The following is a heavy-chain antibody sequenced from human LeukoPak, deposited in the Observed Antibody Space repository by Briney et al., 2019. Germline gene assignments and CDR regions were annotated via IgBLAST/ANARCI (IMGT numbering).Heavy chain of an antibody. V-gene: IGHV3-21*01. CDR1: GFTFSSYS. CDR3: ARDPTGYSSGWYSGREVNWFDP. D-gene: IGHD6-19*01. CDR2: ISSSSSYI. Sequence: TPGGSLRLSCAASGFTFSSYSMNWVRQAPGKGLEWVSSISSSSSYIYYADSVKGQFTISRDNAKNSLYLQMNSLRAEDTAVYYCARDPTGYSSGWYSGREVNWFDPWGQGTLVTVSS. J-gene: IGHJ5*02.